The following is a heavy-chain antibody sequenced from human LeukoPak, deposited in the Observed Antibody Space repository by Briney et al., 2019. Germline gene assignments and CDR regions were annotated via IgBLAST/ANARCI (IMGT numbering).Heavy chain of an antibody. Sequence: ASVKVSCKASGGTFSSYAISWVRQAPGQGLEWMGGIIPIFGTANYAQKFQGRVTITADKSTSTAYMELSSLRSEDTAVYYCARDTWELQSKYYYYYMDVWGKGTTVTVSS. CDR2: IIPIFGTA. CDR3: ARDTWELQSKYYYYYMDV. J-gene: IGHJ6*03. D-gene: IGHD1-26*01. V-gene: IGHV1-69*06. CDR1: GGTFSSYA.